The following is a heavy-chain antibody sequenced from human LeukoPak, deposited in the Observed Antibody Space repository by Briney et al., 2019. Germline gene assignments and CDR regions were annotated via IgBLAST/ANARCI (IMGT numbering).Heavy chain of an antibody. CDR2: IFVGSGNT. CDR1: GFTFLSSP. J-gene: IGHJ4*02. V-gene: IGHV1-58*02. Sequence: GASVTVSCKASGFTFLSSPMHWVRQARGQRLDWIGWIFVGSGNTNYAHKFQGRVTITRDMSTSTAYMELSSLRSEDTAVYYCATGSGWYSPDYWGQGTLVTVSS. CDR3: ATGSGWYSPDY. D-gene: IGHD6-19*01.